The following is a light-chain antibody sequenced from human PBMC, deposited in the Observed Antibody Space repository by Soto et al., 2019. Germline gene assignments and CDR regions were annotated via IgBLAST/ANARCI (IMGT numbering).Light chain of an antibody. Sequence: DILMTQSPAALFASVGDRVTITCRASQSIRHYLAWYQQMPGKAPKLLIYGASTLQSGVPSRFSGSGSGTEFTLTISSLQPDDFGTYFCQHHNSYSQTFGQGTKVDIK. V-gene: IGKV1-5*01. CDR2: GAS. CDR1: QSIRHY. J-gene: IGKJ1*01. CDR3: QHHNSYSQT.